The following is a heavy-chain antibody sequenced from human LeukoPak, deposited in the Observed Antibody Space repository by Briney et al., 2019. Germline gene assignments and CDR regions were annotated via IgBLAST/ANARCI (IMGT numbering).Heavy chain of an antibody. Sequence: GGSLRLSCAASGFTVSTNYMNWVRQAPGKGLEWVSVIYSGGNTYSADSVKGRFTISRDNSKNTLYLQMNSLRAEDTAVYYCARDWFHAIDYWGQGTLVTVSS. CDR2: IYSGGNT. D-gene: IGHD2/OR15-2a*01. CDR3: ARDWFHAIDY. J-gene: IGHJ4*02. V-gene: IGHV3-66*01. CDR1: GFTVSTNY.